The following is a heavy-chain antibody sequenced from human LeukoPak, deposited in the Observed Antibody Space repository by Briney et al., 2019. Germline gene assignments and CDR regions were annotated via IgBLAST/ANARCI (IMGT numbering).Heavy chain of an antibody. J-gene: IGHJ3*02. V-gene: IGHV3-23*01. D-gene: IGHD3-22*01. Sequence: GGSLRLSCAASGFTFSSYAMSWVRQAPVKGLEWVATISGSGSSTYYADSVKGRFTISRDNSKNTLYLQMNSLRAEDTAVYYCAKNREYYDSSGYPDAFDIWGQGTMVTVSS. CDR1: GFTFSSYA. CDR2: ISGSGSST. CDR3: AKNREYYDSSGYPDAFDI.